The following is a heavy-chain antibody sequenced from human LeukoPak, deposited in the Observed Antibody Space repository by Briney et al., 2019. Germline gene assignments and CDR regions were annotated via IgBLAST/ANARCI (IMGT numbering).Heavy chain of an antibody. V-gene: IGHV3-23*01. CDR3: AKGRPRFLEWLLDY. CDR2: ISGSGGST. D-gene: IGHD3-3*01. J-gene: IGHJ4*02. Sequence: PGGSLRLSCAASGFTFSGSAMHWVRQAPGKGLEWVSAISGSGGSTYYADSVKGRFTISRDNSKNTLYLQMNSLRAEDTAVYYCAKGRPRFLEWLLDYWGQGTLVTVSS. CDR1: GFTFSGSA.